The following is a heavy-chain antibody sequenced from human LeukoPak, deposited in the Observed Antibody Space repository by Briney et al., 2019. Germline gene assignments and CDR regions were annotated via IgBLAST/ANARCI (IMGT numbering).Heavy chain of an antibody. D-gene: IGHD1-26*01. CDR1: GFTFSSFS. J-gene: IGHJ4*02. CDR2: ISSSSSYI. CDR3: AREYIGFDY. V-gene: IGHV3-21*01. Sequence: GGSLRFSCAASGFTFSSFSMNWVRQAPGKGLEWVSSISSSSSYIYYADSVKGRFTISRDNAKNSLYLQMDGLRAEDTAVYYCAREYIGFDYWGQGTLVTVSS.